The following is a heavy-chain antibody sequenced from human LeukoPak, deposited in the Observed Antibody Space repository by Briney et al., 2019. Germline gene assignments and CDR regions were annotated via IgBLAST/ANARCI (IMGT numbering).Heavy chain of an antibody. CDR3: ARSRAADY. D-gene: IGHD6-13*01. CDR2: ISDDGSKK. J-gene: IGHJ4*02. Sequence: GGSLRLSCAASGFTFSNFALHWVRQAPGKGLEWVAVISDDGSKKYYADSLKGRVTISRDNSKNTMYLQMNSLRAEDTAVYYCARSRAADYWGQGTLVTVSS. V-gene: IGHV3-30-3*01. CDR1: GFTFSNFA.